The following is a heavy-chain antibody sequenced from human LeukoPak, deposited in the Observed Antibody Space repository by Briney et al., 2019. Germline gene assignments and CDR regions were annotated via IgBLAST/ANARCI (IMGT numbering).Heavy chain of an antibody. CDR1: GGSISSSSYY. J-gene: IGHJ5*02. V-gene: IGHV4-39*01. CDR2: IYYSGST. Sequence: SETLSLTCTVSGGSISSSSYYWGWIRQPPGKGLEWIGSIYYSGSTYYNPSLKSRVTISVDTSKNQFSLKLSSVTAADTAAYYRCRGVRGEQPGNWFGPRGQGTLVT. D-gene: IGHD1/OR15-1a*01. CDR3: CRGVRGEQPGNWFGP.